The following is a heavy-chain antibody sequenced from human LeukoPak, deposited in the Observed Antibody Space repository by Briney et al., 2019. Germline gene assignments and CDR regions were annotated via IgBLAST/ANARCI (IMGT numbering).Heavy chain of an antibody. CDR2: IIPIFGTA. J-gene: IGHJ4*02. D-gene: IGHD2-21*02. Sequence: ASVKVSCKASGGTFSSYAISWVRQAPGQGLEWMGGIIPIFGTANYAQKFQGRVTITTDESTSTAYMELSSLRSEDTAVYYCARGVLYCGGDCYPTYFDYWGQGTLVTVPS. CDR3: ARGVLYCGGDCYPTYFDY. CDR1: GGTFSSYA. V-gene: IGHV1-69*05.